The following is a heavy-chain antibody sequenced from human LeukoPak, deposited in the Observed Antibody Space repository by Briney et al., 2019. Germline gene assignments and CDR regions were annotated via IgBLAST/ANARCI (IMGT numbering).Heavy chain of an antibody. D-gene: IGHD1/OR15-1a*01. CDR3: TRSPITGTGFLDY. CDR2: INPSGGST. Sequence: ASVKVSCXASGYTFTSYYMHWVRQAPGQGLVWMGIINPSGGSTKYEQNFQGRVTMTRDTSTTTVYMELSSLRSEDTAVYYCTRSPITGTGFLDYWGQGTLVTVSS. CDR1: GYTFTSYY. J-gene: IGHJ4*02. V-gene: IGHV1-46*01.